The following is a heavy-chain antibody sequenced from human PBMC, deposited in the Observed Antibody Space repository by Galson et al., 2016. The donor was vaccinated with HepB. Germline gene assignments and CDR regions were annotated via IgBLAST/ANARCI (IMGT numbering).Heavy chain of an antibody. CDR1: GASLSGYY. CDR2: IDDSGST. CDR3: STPRGRY. V-gene: IGHV4-34*01. Sequence: SETLSLTCAVSGASLSGYYWTWIRQAPGGGLEWIGEIDDSGSTTYDPSLKSRIAMSIDTSKSQFSLTLTSVTAADTAVYYCSTPRGRYWGQGTLVTVSS. J-gene: IGHJ4*02. D-gene: IGHD3-10*01.